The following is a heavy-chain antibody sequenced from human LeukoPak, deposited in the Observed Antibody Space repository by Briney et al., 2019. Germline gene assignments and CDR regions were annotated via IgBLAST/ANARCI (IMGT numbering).Heavy chain of an antibody. J-gene: IGHJ4*02. CDR2: ISYSGNT. CDR3: ARGRYVNY. Sequence: SETLSLTCTVSGGSISSSSYYWGWIRQPPGKGLEWIGSISYSGNTYYNPSLKSRVTISVDTSKNQFSLKLSSVTAADTAVYYCARGRYVNYWGQGTLVTVSS. D-gene: IGHD5-12*01. CDR1: GGSISSSSYY. V-gene: IGHV4-39*01.